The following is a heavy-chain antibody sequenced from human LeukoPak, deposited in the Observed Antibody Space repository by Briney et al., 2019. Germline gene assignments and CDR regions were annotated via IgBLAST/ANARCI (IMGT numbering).Heavy chain of an antibody. J-gene: IGHJ4*02. D-gene: IGHD1-26*01. CDR3: ARDRDGSYYSDY. Sequence: ASVKVSCKASGGTLSSYAISWVRQAPGQGLEWMGGIIPIFGTANYAQKFQGRVTITADESTSTAYMELSSLRSEDTAVYYCARDRDGSYYSDYWGQGTLVTVSS. V-gene: IGHV1-69*13. CDR2: IIPIFGTA. CDR1: GGTLSSYA.